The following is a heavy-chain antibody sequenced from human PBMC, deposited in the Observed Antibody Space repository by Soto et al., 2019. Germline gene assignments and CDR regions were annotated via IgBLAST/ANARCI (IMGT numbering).Heavy chain of an antibody. J-gene: IGHJ6*02. CDR1: GGTFSSYA. V-gene: IGHV1-69*01. D-gene: IGHD2-2*01. CDR2: IIPIFGTA. Sequence: QVQLVQSGAEVKKPGSSVKVSCKASGGTFSSYAISWVRQAPGQGLEWMGGIIPIFGTANYAQKFQGRVTITADESTSTAYMELSSLRSEDTAVYYCALIVVVPAASYYYYYYGMDVRGQGTTVTVSS. CDR3: ALIVVVPAASYYYYYYGMDV.